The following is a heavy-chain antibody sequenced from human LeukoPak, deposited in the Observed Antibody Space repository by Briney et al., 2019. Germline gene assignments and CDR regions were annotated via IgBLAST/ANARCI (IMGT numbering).Heavy chain of an antibody. CDR1: GFTFSSYG. V-gene: IGHV3-33*06. D-gene: IGHD6-19*01. Sequence: GGSLRLSCAASGFTFSSYGMHWVRQAPGKGLEWVAVIWYDGSNKYYADSVKGRFTISRDNSKNTLYLQMNSLRAEDTAVYYCAKALSIAVAGTGVLYFDFWGQGTLVTVSS. J-gene: IGHJ4*02. CDR3: AKALSIAVAGTGVLYFDF. CDR2: IWYDGSNK.